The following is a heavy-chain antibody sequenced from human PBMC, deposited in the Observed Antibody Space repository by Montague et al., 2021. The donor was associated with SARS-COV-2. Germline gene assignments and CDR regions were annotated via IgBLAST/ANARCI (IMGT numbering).Heavy chain of an antibody. CDR3: GKDMRASGWYGDLDY. J-gene: IGHJ4*02. V-gene: IGHV3-43D*03. D-gene: IGHD6-19*01. CDR2: INWNGESA. Sequence: SLRPSCAASGFTFDNYAMHWVRQAPGKGLEWVAVINWNGESAHYADSVRSRFTISRDNNKNSLFLQMSILRPEDSALYFCGKDMRASGWYGDLDYWGQGALVTVSS. CDR1: GFTFDNYA.